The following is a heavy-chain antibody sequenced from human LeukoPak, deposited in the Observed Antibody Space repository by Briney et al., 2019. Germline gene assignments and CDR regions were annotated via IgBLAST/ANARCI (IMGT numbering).Heavy chain of an antibody. CDR3: ARELRVPAASGYFDL. CDR1: GGSISSGSYC. J-gene: IGHJ2*01. D-gene: IGHD2-2*01. Sequence: KSSETLSLTCTVSGGSISSGSYCWSWIRQPAGKGLEWIGHIYTSGSTNYNPSFKSRVTISIDTSKNQFSLKLSSVTAADTAVYYCARELRVPAASGYFDLWGRGTLVTVSS. CDR2: IYTSGST. V-gene: IGHV4-61*09.